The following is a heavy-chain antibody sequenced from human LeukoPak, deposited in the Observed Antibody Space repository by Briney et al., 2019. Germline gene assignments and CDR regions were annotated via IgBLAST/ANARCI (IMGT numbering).Heavy chain of an antibody. CDR2: IDPSGGST. CDR3: AKDMSRAVTTYWDY. D-gene: IGHD4-17*01. Sequence: ALVKVSCKASGYMLTSYYMHWVRLAPGQGLEWMGIIDPSGGSTSYAQKFQGRVTMTRGTSTSTVYMDLSSLRSGDTAGYYCAKDMSRAVTTYWDYWGQGTLVTVSS. V-gene: IGHV1-46*01. J-gene: IGHJ4*02. CDR1: GYMLTSYY.